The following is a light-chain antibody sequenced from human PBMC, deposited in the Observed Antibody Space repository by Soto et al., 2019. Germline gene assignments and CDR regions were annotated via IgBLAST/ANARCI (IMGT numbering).Light chain of an antibody. CDR1: RIILYSSNTKNY. Sequence: DIVMTQSPDSLAVSLGERATINCKSSRIILYSSNTKNYLAWYQQKPGQPPKLLIYWASTRESGVPDRFSGSGSGTDFTLTISSLQAEDVAVYYCQQYYSTPYTFGQGTRLEIK. J-gene: IGKJ5*01. CDR2: WAS. CDR3: QQYYSTPYT. V-gene: IGKV4-1*01.